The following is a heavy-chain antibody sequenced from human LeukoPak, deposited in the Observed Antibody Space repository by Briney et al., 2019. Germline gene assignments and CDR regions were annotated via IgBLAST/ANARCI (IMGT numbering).Heavy chain of an antibody. CDR2: INPNSGGT. D-gene: IGHD1-7*01. CDR1: GYTFTGYY. Sequence: ASVKVSCTASGYTFTGYYMHWVRQAPGQGLEWMGWINPNSGGTNYAQKFQGRVTMTRDTSISTAYMELSRLRSDDTAVYYCARGTGTTFGWFDPWGQGTLVTVSS. J-gene: IGHJ5*02. CDR3: ARGTGTTFGWFDP. V-gene: IGHV1-2*02.